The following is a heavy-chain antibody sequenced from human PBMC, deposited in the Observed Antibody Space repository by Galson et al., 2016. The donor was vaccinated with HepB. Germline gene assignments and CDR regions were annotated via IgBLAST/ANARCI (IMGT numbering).Heavy chain of an antibody. CDR3: ASGRRVIFGVVFHNHGLDV. Sequence: SVKVSCKASGYTFTTYGISWVRQAPGQGLEWMGWMNPKSGDAGYAEKFQGRVTMASNTSISTAYMELSSLRSEDSAVYYCASGRRVIFGVVFHNHGLDVWGQGTTVTVSS. J-gene: IGHJ6*02. D-gene: IGHD3-3*01. CDR2: MNPKSGDA. V-gene: IGHV1-8*02. CDR1: GYTFTTYG.